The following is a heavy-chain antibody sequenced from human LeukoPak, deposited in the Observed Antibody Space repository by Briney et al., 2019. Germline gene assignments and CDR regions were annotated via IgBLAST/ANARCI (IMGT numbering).Heavy chain of an antibody. V-gene: IGHV1-24*01. D-gene: IGHD3-22*01. J-gene: IGHJ6*02. CDR3: ATTVVVITTYYYYGMDV. CDR1: GYTLTELS. Sequence: ASVKVSCKVSGYTLTELSMHWVRQAPGKGLEWMGGFDPEDGETIYAQKFQGRVTITEDTSTDTAYMELSSLRSEDTAVYYCATTVVVITTYYYYGMDVWGQGTTVTVSS. CDR2: FDPEDGET.